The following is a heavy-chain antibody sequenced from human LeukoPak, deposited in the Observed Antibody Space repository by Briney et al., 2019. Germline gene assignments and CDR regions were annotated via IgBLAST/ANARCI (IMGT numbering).Heavy chain of an antibody. V-gene: IGHV3-23*01. D-gene: IGHD3-10*01. CDR1: GFISRNHA. CDR3: AKSLGNQGVIDY. Sequence: GGSLRLSCAASGFISRNHAMNWVRQAPGQGLEWVSGVSASGGSTFNTDSVKGRFSISRDNSKNTLYLEMNSLRPEDTALYYCAKSLGNQGVIDYWGKEPWSPSPQ. CDR2: VSASGGST. J-gene: IGHJ4*01.